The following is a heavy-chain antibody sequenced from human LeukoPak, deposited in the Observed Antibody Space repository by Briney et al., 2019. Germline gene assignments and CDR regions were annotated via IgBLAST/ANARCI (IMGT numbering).Heavy chain of an antibody. Sequence: GGSLRLSCAASGFTFSGSAMHWVRQASGKGLEGVGRIRSKANSYATAYAASVKGRFTISRDDSKNTAYLQMNSLKTEDTAVYYCTRQDIVVVPAAIWTAKQYYYMDVWGKGTTVTVSS. CDR3: TRQDIVVVPAAIWTAKQYYYMDV. V-gene: IGHV3-73*01. D-gene: IGHD2-2*02. CDR2: IRSKANSYAT. CDR1: GFTFSGSA. J-gene: IGHJ6*03.